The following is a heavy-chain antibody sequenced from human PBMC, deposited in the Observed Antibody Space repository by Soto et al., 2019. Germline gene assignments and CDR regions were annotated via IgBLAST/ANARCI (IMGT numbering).Heavy chain of an antibody. D-gene: IGHD3-22*01. Sequence: PSETLSLTCAVYGGSFSGYYWSWIRQLPGKGLEWIGEINHSGSTNYNPSLKSRVTISVDTSKNQFSLKLSSVTAADTAVYYCAGSGYYHNSGMDVWGQGTTVTV. CDR1: GGSFSGYY. V-gene: IGHV4-34*01. J-gene: IGHJ6*02. CDR3: AGSGYYHNSGMDV. CDR2: INHSGST.